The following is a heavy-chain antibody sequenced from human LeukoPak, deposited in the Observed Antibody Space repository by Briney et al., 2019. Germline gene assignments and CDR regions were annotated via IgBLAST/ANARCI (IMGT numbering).Heavy chain of an antibody. CDR3: AKPRTTYYDSSGYYYASGIASFDY. CDR1: GSTFSSYA. V-gene: IGHV3-23*01. Sequence: GGSLRLSCAASGSTFSSYAMSWVRQAPGKGLEWVSAISGSGGSTYYADSVKGRFTISRDNSKNTLYLQMNSLRAEDTAVYYCAKPRTTYYDSSGYYYASGIASFDYWGQGTLVTVSS. D-gene: IGHD3-22*01. CDR2: ISGSGGST. J-gene: IGHJ4*02.